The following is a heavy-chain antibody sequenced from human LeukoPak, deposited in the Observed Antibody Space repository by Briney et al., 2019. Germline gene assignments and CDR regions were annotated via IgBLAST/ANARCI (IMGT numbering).Heavy chain of an antibody. CDR2: ISSSSSYI. CDR3: AKEGTYYFYYMDV. Sequence: GGSLRLSCAASGFTFSSYSMNWVRQAPGKGLEWVSSISSSSSYIYYADSVKGRFTISRDNAKNSLYLQMNSLRAEDTALYYCAKEGTYYFYYMDVWGKGTTVTISS. V-gene: IGHV3-21*04. CDR1: GFTFSSYS. D-gene: IGHD1-1*01. J-gene: IGHJ6*03.